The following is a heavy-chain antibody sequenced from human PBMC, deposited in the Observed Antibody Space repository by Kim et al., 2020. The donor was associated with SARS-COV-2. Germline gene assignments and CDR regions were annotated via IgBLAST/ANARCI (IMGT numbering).Heavy chain of an antibody. CDR3: ARQYSSGWYGLTYFDY. D-gene: IGHD6-19*01. J-gene: IGHJ4*01. V-gene: IGHV4-39*01. Sequence: SETLSLTCSVSGGSISSSSHYWGWIRQSPGKGLEWIGSIYASGNTYYNPSLESRVVVSVDKTKNQFSLNLRSVTASDRGVYFCARQYSSGWYGLTYFDY. CDR1: GGSISSSSHY. CDR2: IYASGNT.